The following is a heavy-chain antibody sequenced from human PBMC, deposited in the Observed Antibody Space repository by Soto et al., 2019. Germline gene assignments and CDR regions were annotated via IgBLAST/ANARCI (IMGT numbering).Heavy chain of an antibody. J-gene: IGHJ4*02. CDR2: INNEGRNK. CDR3: AKRPSARYFDY. CDR1: GVTLRREW. Sequence: GGALRHSWGGSGVTLRREWMDWVRQGPGEGPGWGSRINNEGRNKTYGDSVKGRFTISRDNSRNTLYLQMNSLRAEDTAVYYFAKRPSARYFDYWGQGTLVTVSS. V-gene: IGHV3-74*01.